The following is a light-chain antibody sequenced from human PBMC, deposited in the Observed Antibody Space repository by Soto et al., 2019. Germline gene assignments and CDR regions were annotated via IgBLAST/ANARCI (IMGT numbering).Light chain of an antibody. J-gene: IGKJ1*01. CDR3: QQYGSSPPWT. V-gene: IGKV1-5*03. CDR1: QSIDTA. Sequence: DIQMTQSPSTLSASVGDRVTITCRASQSIDTALAWYQQKPGKAPNLLIYRASSLESGVPSRFSGSGSGTDFTLAISGLQPDDFATYYCQQYGSSPPWTFGPGTKVEIK. CDR2: RAS.